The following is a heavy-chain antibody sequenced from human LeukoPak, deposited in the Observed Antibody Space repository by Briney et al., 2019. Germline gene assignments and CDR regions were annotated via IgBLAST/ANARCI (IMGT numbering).Heavy chain of an antibody. D-gene: IGHD3-16*02. V-gene: IGHV3-7*01. CDR3: ARDTGFWGSYHYDY. J-gene: IGHJ4*02. Sequence: PGGSLRLSCAASGFTFSSYWMSWVRQAPGKGLEWVANIKQDGSEKYYVDSVKGRFTISRDNAKNSLYLQMNSLRAEDTAVYYCARDTGFWGSYHYDYWGQGTLVTVSS. CDR1: GFTFSSYW. CDR2: IKQDGSEK.